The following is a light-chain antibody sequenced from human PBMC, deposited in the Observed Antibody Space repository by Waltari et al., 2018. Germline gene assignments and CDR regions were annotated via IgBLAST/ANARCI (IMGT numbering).Light chain of an antibody. Sequence: EIVLTQSPGTLSLSPGERATLSCRASQSVLSYYLAWYQQKPGQAPRLLIYGASSRTTGIPDRFSGSGSGTDFTLTISRLEPEAFAVYYCQQYGTSAITFGQGTRLEIK. V-gene: IGKV3-20*01. J-gene: IGKJ5*01. CDR3: QQYGTSAIT. CDR2: GAS. CDR1: QSVLSYY.